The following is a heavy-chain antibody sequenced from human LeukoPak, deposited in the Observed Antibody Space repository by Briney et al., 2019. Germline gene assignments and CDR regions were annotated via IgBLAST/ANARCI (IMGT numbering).Heavy chain of an antibody. V-gene: IGHV3-43*02. Sequence: GGSLRLSCVASGLPIGDFAMHWVRQAPGQGLEWVSLISGDGVSTFFADSVKGRFSISRDNSKNSLFLEMSSLRTEDTAMYYCARESEKFDYWGQGTLVAVSS. CDR1: GLPIGDFA. J-gene: IGHJ4*02. CDR3: ARESEKFDY. CDR2: ISGDGVST.